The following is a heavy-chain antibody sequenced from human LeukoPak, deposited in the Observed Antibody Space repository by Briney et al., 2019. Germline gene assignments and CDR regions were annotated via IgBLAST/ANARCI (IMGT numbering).Heavy chain of an antibody. CDR2: IYYNGNT. CDR1: GGSISSSSYY. J-gene: IGHJ5*02. Sequence: PSETLSLTCTVSGGSISSSSYYWGWIRQPPGKGLEWIGSIYYNGNTYYNPSLKSRVTISLDTSKSQLSLRLNSVTAADTAVYYCVALTRGAWGQGTLVTVSS. D-gene: IGHD1-14*01. CDR3: VALTRGA. V-gene: IGHV4-39*01.